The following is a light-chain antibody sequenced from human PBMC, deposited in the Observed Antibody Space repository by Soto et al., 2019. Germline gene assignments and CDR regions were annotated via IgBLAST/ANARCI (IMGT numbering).Light chain of an antibody. CDR1: SSNIGAGYD. J-gene: IGLJ2*01. Sequence: QLVLTQPPSVSGAPGQRVTISCTGSSSNIGAGYDVHWYQHLPGTAPKLLIFDNTNRPSGVPDRFSGSKSGTSTSLAITGLQAEDEADYYCQSYDASLRGVIFGGGTQLTVL. CDR2: DNT. V-gene: IGLV1-40*01. CDR3: QSYDASLRGVI.